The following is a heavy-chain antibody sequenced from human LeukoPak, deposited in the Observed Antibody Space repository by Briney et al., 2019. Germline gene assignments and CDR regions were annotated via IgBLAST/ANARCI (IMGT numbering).Heavy chain of an antibody. Sequence: XXGXYYWSWIRQPPGKGLEWIGYIYYSGSTNYNPSLKSRVTISVDTSKNQFSLKLSSVTAADTAVYYCARRNHSGYGRRYYFDYWGQGTLVTVSS. D-gene: IGHD5-12*01. CDR2: IYYSGST. CDR1: XXGXYY. V-gene: IGHV4-61*01. CDR3: ARRNHSGYGRRYYFDY. J-gene: IGHJ4*02.